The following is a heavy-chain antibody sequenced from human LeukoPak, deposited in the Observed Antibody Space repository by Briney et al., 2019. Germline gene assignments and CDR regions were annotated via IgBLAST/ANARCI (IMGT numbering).Heavy chain of an antibody. J-gene: IGHJ4*02. V-gene: IGHV7-4-1*02. CDR1: GYTFTSYA. D-gene: IGHD6-13*01. CDR3: ARGPYSSSWFVFDY. Sequence: ASVKVSCKASGYTFTSYAMNWVRQAPGQGLEWRGWINTNTGNPTYAQGFTGRFVFSLDTSVSTAYLQISSLKAEDTAVYYCARGPYSSSWFVFDYWGQGTLVTVSS. CDR2: INTNTGNP.